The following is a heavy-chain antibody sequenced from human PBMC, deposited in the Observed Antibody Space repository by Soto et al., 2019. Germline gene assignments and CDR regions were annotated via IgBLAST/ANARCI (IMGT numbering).Heavy chain of an antibody. J-gene: IGHJ6*02. CDR2: IDPSDSYT. D-gene: IGHD3-10*01. V-gene: IGHV5-10-1*01. CDR3: ATQGTYYGMDV. CDR1: GYSFTSYL. Sequence: GESLKISCETSGYSFTSYLISWVRQMPGKGLEWMGRIDPSDSYTNYSPSFQGHVTISADKSISTAYLQWSSLKASDTAMYYCATQGTYYGMDVWGQGTTVTVSS.